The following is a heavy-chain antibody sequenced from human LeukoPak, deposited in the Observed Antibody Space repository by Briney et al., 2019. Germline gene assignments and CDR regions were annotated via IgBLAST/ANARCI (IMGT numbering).Heavy chain of an antibody. CDR2: IYHSGST. J-gene: IGHJ4*02. V-gene: IGHV4-38-2*01. D-gene: IGHD6-13*01. Sequence: PSETLSLTCAVSGYSISSGYYWGWIRQPPGKGLEWIGSIYHSGSTYYNPSLKSRVTISVDTSKNQFSLKLSSVTAADTAVYYCARGRGDSSSRRRFDYWGQGTLVTVSS. CDR3: ARGRGDSSSRRRFDY. CDR1: GYSISSGYY.